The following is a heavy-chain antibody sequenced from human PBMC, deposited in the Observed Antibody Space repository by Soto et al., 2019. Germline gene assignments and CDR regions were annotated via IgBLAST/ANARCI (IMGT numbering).Heavy chain of an antibody. J-gene: IGHJ4*02. CDR2: IIPIFGTA. D-gene: IGHD2-2*02. CDR1: VGTFSSYA. Sequence: GXSVKVSCKASVGTFSSYAISWVRQAPGQGLEWMGGIIPIFGTANYAQKFQGRVTITADESTSTAYMELSSLRSEDTAVYYCARGRRYCSSTSCYTLPDYWGQGTLVTVSS. V-gene: IGHV1-69*13. CDR3: ARGRRYCSSTSCYTLPDY.